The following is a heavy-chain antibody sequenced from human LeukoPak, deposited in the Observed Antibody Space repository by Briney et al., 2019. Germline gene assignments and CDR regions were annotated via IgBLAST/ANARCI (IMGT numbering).Heavy chain of an antibody. CDR1: GGTFSSYA. D-gene: IGHD2-2*01. Sequence: SEKVSYKASGGTFSSYAIIWVRQAPGQGREGMGRIIPIFGIANYAQKFQRRDTITADKSTSTDDLELRSLRSEDTAVYYCAAGVDVLVPDGGWFDPWGQGTLVTVSS. J-gene: IGHJ5*02. V-gene: IGHV1-69*04. CDR2: IIPIFGIA. CDR3: AAGVDVLVPDGGWFDP.